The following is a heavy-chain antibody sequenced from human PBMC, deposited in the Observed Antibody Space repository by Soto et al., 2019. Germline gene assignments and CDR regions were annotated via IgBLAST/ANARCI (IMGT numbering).Heavy chain of an antibody. D-gene: IGHD3-9*01. Sequence: QVQLQESGPGLVKPSQTLSLTCTVSGGSIGSGGYYWSWIRQHPGKGLEWIGYIYYSGSTYYNPSLKSRVTISVDTSKNQFSLKLSSVTAADTAVYYCARAGNTYYDILTGYSMRYYFDYWGQGTLVTVS. CDR3: ARAGNTYYDILTGYSMRYYFDY. V-gene: IGHV4-31*03. CDR2: IYYSGST. CDR1: GGSIGSGGYY. J-gene: IGHJ4*02.